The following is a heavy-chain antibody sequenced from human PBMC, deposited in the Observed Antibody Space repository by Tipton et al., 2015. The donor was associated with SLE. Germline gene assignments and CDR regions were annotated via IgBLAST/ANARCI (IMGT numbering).Heavy chain of an antibody. V-gene: IGHV4-39*07. D-gene: IGHD3-3*01. CDR2: LFYSGNA. J-gene: IGHJ6*03. Sequence: GLVKPSETLSLNCSVSPGSMNSHDDYWAWIRQPPGKGVEWIGSLFYSGNAYYNPSLEGRVTISEDSSQNQVSLKLSSVTAADTAVYYCARTYGVWNDDHPTMRSTGMDVWGKGTTVTVAS. CDR1: PGSMNSHDDY. CDR3: ARTYGVWNDDHPTMRSTGMDV.